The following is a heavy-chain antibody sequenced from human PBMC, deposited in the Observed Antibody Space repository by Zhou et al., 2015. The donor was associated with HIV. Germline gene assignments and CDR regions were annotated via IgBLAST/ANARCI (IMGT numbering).Heavy chain of an antibody. J-gene: IGHJ6*02. CDR3: ARERSYYDDQDLYYYYGMDV. CDR2: IIPIFGTA. D-gene: IGHD3-22*01. Sequence: QVQLVQSGAEVKKPGSSVKVSCKASGGTFSSYAISWVRQAPGQGLEWMGGIIPIFGTANYAQKFQGRVTITADESTSTAYMELSSLRSEDTAVYYCARERSYYDDQDLYYYYGMDVWGQGTTVTVSS. V-gene: IGHV1-69*01. CDR1: GGTFSSYA.